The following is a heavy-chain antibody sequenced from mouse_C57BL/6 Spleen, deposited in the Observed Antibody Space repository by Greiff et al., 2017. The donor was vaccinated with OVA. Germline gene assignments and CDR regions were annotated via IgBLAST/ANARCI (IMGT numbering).Heavy chain of an antibody. Sequence: QVQLQQPGAALVMPGASVKLSCKASGYTFTSYWMHWVKQRPGQGLEWIGEIDPYDSYTNYNQKFKGKSTLTVDKSSSTAYMQLSSLTSEDSAVDYCARMNYGSSTTPFADWGQGTLVTVSA. CDR1: GYTFTSYW. D-gene: IGHD1-1*01. J-gene: IGHJ3*01. CDR3: ARMNYGSSTTPFAD. V-gene: IGHV1-69*01. CDR2: IDPYDSYT.